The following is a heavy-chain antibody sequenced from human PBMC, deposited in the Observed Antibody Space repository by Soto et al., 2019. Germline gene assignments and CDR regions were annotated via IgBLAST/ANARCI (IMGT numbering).Heavy chain of an antibody. Sequence: QVQLQESGPGLLKPSETLSLTCTVSGASMYDYYGSWIRQSPGKGLEHIGYLHYNGFAEYSPSLRSRVPISMDTSKNQFSLRLSSVTAADTAIYYCARSGHIFAGVFWGQGILVTVSS. D-gene: IGHD3-16*01. CDR2: LHYNGFA. CDR1: GASMYDYY. V-gene: IGHV4-59*01. J-gene: IGHJ4*02. CDR3: ARSGHIFAGVF.